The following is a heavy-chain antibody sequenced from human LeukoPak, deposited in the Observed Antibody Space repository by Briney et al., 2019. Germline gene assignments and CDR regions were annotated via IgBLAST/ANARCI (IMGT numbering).Heavy chain of an antibody. D-gene: IGHD3-9*01. CDR2: INHSGSS. CDR1: GGSFSGYY. Sequence: PSETLSLTCAVYGGSFSGYYWSWIRQPPGKGLEWIGEINHSGSSNYNPSLKSRVTISVDTSKNQFSLKLSSVTAADTAVYYCARGHYGRYFDWLEGLGFDYWGQGTLVTVSS. CDR3: ARGHYGRYFDWLEGLGFDY. J-gene: IGHJ4*02. V-gene: IGHV4-34*01.